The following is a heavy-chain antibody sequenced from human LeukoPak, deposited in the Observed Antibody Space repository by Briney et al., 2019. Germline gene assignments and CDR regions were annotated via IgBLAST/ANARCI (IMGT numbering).Heavy chain of an antibody. Sequence: SETLSLTCTVSGGSISSSSYYWGWIRQPPGKGLEWIGSIYYSGSTYYNPSLKSRVTISVDTSKNQFSLKLSFVTAADTAVYYCARHGGITIFGVAPNWFDPWGQGTLVTVSS. CDR1: GGSISSSSYY. CDR3: ARHGGITIFGVAPNWFDP. V-gene: IGHV4-39*01. J-gene: IGHJ5*02. CDR2: IYYSGST. D-gene: IGHD3-3*01.